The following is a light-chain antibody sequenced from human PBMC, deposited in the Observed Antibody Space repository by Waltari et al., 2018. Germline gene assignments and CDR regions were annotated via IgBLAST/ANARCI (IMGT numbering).Light chain of an antibody. CDR2: RNN. CDR1: SSNIGSNX. J-gene: IGLJ2*01. CDR3: AAWDDSLNGVV. V-gene: IGLV1-44*01. Sequence: QSVLTQPPSASGTPGQRVTISCSGSSSNIGSNXVXWYQQRPGTAPQLLIYRNNQRPSGVPARFSGSKSGTSASLAISGLQSEDEADYYCAAWDDSLNGVVFGGGTKLTVL.